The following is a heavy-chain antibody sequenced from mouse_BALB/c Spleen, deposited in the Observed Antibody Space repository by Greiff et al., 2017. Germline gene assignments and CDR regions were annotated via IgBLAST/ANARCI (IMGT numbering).Heavy chain of an antibody. Sequence: EVKLMESGGGLVQPGGSLKLSCAASGFTFSSYTMSWVRQTPEKRLEWVAYISNGGGSTYYPDTVKGRFTISRDNAKNTLYLQMSSLKSEDTAMYYCARQDYGSSPFAYWGQGTLVTVSA. V-gene: IGHV5-12-2*01. J-gene: IGHJ3*01. D-gene: IGHD1-1*01. CDR2: ISNGGGST. CDR3: ARQDYGSSPFAY. CDR1: GFTFSSYT.